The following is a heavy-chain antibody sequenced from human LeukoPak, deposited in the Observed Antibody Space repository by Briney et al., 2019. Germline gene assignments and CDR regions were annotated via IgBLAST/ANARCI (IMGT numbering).Heavy chain of an antibody. Sequence: GGSLRLSCAASGFTVSSNYMSWVRQAPGKGLEWVSVIYRGGSTDHADSVKGRFTISRDNSKNTLYLQMNNLRAEDTAMYYCARDSSGWYGNFDYWGREPWSPSPQ. CDR3: ARDSSGWYGNFDY. D-gene: IGHD6-19*01. J-gene: IGHJ4*02. CDR1: GFTVSSNY. CDR2: IYRGGST. V-gene: IGHV3-66*01.